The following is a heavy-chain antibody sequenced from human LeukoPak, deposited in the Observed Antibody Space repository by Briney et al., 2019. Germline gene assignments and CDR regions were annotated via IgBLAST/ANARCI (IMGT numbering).Heavy chain of an antibody. J-gene: IGHJ6*02. V-gene: IGHV3-23*01. CDR3: AKSSQYYYYGMDV. D-gene: IGHD2-15*01. CDR2: ISGSGGST. Sequence: TGGSLRLSCAASGFTFSSYAMSWVRQAPGKGLEWVSAISGSGGSTYYADSVKGRFTISRDNSKNTLYLQMNSLRAEDTAVYYCAKSSQYYYYGMDVWGQGTTVTVSS. CDR1: GFTFSSYA.